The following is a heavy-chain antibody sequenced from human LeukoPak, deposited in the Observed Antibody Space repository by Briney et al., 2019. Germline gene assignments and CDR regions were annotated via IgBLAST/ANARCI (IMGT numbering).Heavy chain of an antibody. CDR1: GGSISSYY. D-gene: IGHD6-13*01. J-gene: IGHJ4*02. CDR2: IYTSGST. CDR3: ARGRGIAAAGRYFDY. V-gene: IGHV4-4*07. Sequence: PSETLSLTCTVSGGSISSYYWSWIRQPAGKGLEWIGRIYTSGSTNYNPSLKSRVTMSVDTSKNQFSLKPSSVTAADTAVYYCARGRGIAAAGRYFDYWGQGTLVTVSS.